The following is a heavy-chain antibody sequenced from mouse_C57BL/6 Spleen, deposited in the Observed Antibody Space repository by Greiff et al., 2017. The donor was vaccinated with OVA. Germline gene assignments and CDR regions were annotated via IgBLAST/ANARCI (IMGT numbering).Heavy chain of an antibody. CDR3: ARLRLYYGNPYYFDY. J-gene: IGHJ2*01. CDR2: ISYDGSN. CDR1: GYSITSGYY. D-gene: IGHD2-1*01. V-gene: IGHV3-6*01. Sequence: EVQLVESGPGLVKPSQSLSLTCSVTGYSITSGYYWNWIRQFPGNKLEWMGYISYDGSNNYNPSLKNRISITRDTSKNQFFLKLNSVTTEDTATYYCARLRLYYGNPYYFDYWGQGTTLTVSS.